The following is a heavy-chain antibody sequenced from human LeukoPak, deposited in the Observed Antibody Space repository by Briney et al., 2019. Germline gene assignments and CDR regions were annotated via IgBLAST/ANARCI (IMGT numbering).Heavy chain of an antibody. CDR1: GGSFSGYY. CDR3: ARDRRQLVPSFDY. CDR2: INHSGST. D-gene: IGHD6-13*01. J-gene: IGHJ4*02. Sequence: SETLSLTCAVYGGSFSGYYWSWIRQPPGKGLEWIGEINHSGSTNYNPSLKSRVTISVDTSKNQFSLKLSSVTAADTAVYYCARDRRQLVPSFDYWGQGTLVTVSS. V-gene: IGHV4-34*01.